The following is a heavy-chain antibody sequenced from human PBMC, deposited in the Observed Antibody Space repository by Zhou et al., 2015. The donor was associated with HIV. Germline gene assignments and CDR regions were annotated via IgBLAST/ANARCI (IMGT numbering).Heavy chain of an antibody. V-gene: IGHV1-69*01. CDR3: ARGGITMVRGGYYGMDV. Sequence: QVQLVQSGAEVKKPGASVKVSCKASGYTFTGYYMHWVRQAPGQGLEWMGGIIPIFGTANYAQKFQGRVTITADESTSTAYMELSSLRSEDTAVYYCARGGITMVRGGYYGMDVWGQGTTVTVSS. J-gene: IGHJ6*02. CDR2: IIPIFGTA. D-gene: IGHD3-10*01. CDR1: GYTFTGYY.